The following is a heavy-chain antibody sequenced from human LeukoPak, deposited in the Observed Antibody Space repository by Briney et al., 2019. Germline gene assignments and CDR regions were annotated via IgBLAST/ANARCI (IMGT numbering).Heavy chain of an antibody. V-gene: IGHV4-39*07. CDR3: ARDYGGNSEIDY. CDR1: GGSISSSSYY. D-gene: IGHD4-23*01. Sequence: SETLSLTCTVSGGSISSSSYYWGWIRQPPGKGLEWIGSIYYSGSTYYNPSLKSRVTISVDTSKNQFSLKLSSVTAADTAVYYCARDYGGNSEIDYWGQGTLVTVSS. CDR2: IYYSGST. J-gene: IGHJ4*02.